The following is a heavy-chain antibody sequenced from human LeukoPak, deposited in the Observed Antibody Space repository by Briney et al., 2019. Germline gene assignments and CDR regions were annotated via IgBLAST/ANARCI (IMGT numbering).Heavy chain of an antibody. V-gene: IGHV4-59*01. J-gene: IGHJ4*02. CDR1: GGSISSYY. D-gene: IGHD5-18*01. CDR3: ARGVDTAMVTVPYYFDY. Sequence: SETLSLTCTVSGGSISSYYWSWIRQPPGKGLEWIGYIYYSGSTNSNPSLKSRVTISVDTSKNQFSLKLSSVTAADTAVYYCARGVDTAMVTVPYYFDYWGQGTLVTVSS. CDR2: IYYSGST.